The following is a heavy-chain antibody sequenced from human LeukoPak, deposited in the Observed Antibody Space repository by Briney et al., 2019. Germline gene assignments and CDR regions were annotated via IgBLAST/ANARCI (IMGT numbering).Heavy chain of an antibody. CDR2: ISGDGGST. CDR3: ARAIAVAGPDNWFDP. D-gene: IGHD6-19*01. Sequence: GGSLRLSCAASGFAFSNYAMRWVRQAPGKGLEWVSGISGDGGSTYNADSVKGRFTISRDNSKNTLYLQMNSLRPEDTAVYYCARAIAVAGPDNWFDPWGQGTLVTVSS. V-gene: IGHV3-23*01. J-gene: IGHJ5*02. CDR1: GFAFSNYA.